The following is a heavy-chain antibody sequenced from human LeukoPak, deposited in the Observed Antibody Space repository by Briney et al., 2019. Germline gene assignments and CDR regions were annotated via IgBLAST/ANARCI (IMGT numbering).Heavy chain of an antibody. J-gene: IGHJ5*02. CDR2: INHSGST. D-gene: IGHD3-16*02. CDR3: AREGNYVWGSYRPINWFDP. Sequence: SETLSLTCAVYGGSFSGYYWSWIRQPPGKGLEWIGEINHSGSTNYNPSLKGRVTISVDTSKNQFSLKLSSVTAADTAVYYCAREGNYVWGSYRPINWFDPWGQGTLVTVSS. CDR1: GGSFSGYY. V-gene: IGHV4-34*01.